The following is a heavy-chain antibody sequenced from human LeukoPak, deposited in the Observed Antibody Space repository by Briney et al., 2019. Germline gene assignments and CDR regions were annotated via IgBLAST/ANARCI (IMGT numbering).Heavy chain of an antibody. CDR2: TSAYNGNT. CDR1: GYTFTSYG. CDR3: ARTEITMVRGVNLNDY. Sequence: GASVKVSCKASGYTFTSYGISWVRQAPGQGLEWMGWTSAYNGNTNYVQKLQGRVTMTTDTSTSTAYMELRSLRSDDTAVYYCARTEITMVRGVNLNDYWGQGTLVTVSS. D-gene: IGHD3-10*01. V-gene: IGHV1-18*01. J-gene: IGHJ4*02.